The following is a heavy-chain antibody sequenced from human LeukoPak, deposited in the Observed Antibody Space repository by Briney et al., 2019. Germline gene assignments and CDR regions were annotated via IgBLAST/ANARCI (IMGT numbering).Heavy chain of an antibody. V-gene: IGHV4-4*02. J-gene: IGHJ3*02. CDR3: GRHAYGDSSAAFDI. Sequence: KPSETLSLTCAVSGDSISSNYCWRWVRQFPGKGLEWIGEVYRRGSTSYNPSLKSRVVISIDKSKNQYSLNLNSVTAADTGMYYCGRHAYGDSSAAFDIWGQGTMVIVSS. D-gene: IGHD4-17*01. CDR2: VYRRGST. CDR1: GDSISSNYC.